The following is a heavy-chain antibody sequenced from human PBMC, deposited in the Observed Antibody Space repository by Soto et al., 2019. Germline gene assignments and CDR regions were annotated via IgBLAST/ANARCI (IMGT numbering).Heavy chain of an antibody. CDR1: GFTFSSYA. J-gene: IGHJ3*02. CDR3: AKLRGDFWSGYYTTGLAFDI. V-gene: IGHV3-23*01. CDR2: ISGSGGST. Sequence: PGGSLRLSCAASGFTFSSYAMSWVRQAPGKGLEWVSAISGSGGSTYYADSVKGRFTISRDNSKNTLYLQMNSLRAEDTAVYYCAKLRGDFWSGYYTTGLAFDIWGQGTMVTVSS. D-gene: IGHD3-3*01.